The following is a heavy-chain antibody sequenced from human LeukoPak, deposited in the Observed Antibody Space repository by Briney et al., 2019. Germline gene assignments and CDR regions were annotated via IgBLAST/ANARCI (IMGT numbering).Heavy chain of an antibody. V-gene: IGHV3-23*01. Sequence: GGSLRLSCAASGFTFSSYAMSWVRQAPGKGQEWVSAISSSGGSTYYADSAKGRFTISRDNSKNTLYLQMNSLRAEDTAVYYCAKFASASCCQSAFDIWGQGTMVTVSS. D-gene: IGHD2-2*01. CDR2: ISSSGGST. CDR1: GFTFSSYA. J-gene: IGHJ3*02. CDR3: AKFASASCCQSAFDI.